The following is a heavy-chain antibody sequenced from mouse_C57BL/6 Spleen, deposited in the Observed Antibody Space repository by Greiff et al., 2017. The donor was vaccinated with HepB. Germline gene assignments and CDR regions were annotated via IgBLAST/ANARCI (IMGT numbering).Heavy chain of an antibody. CDR2: IYPSDSET. D-gene: IGHD2-4*01. CDR1: GYTFTSYW. CDR3: ARIYYDYDV. V-gene: IGHV1-61*01. Sequence: QVQLKQSGAELVRPGSSVKLSCKASGYTFTSYWMDWVKQRPGQGLEWIGNIYPSDSETHYNQKFKDKATLTVDKSSSTAYMQLSSLTSEDSAVYYCARIYYDYDVWGQGTTLTVSS. J-gene: IGHJ2*01.